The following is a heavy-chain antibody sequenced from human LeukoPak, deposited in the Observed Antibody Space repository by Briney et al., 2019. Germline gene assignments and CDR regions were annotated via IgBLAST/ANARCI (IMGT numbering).Heavy chain of an antibody. CDR1: GYTFTNYY. CDR2: INPGAGST. D-gene: IGHD6-13*01. CDR3: ARGGSWYYFDN. Sequence: GASVKVSCKASGYTFTNYYIHWVRQAPGQGLEWLGIINPGAGSTSYAQKFRGRVTMTRDTSTNTVYMDLSSLTSEDTAVYKCARGGSWYYFDNWGQGTLVTVSS. J-gene: IGHJ4*02. V-gene: IGHV1-46*01.